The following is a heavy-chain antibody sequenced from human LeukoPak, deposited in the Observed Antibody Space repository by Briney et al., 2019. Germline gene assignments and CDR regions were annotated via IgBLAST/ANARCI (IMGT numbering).Heavy chain of an antibody. CDR3: AKDRDWYYFDY. CDR1: GFTFSSYG. D-gene: IGHD5-24*01. J-gene: IGHJ4*02. V-gene: IGHV3-30*18. CDR2: ISYDGSNK. Sequence: HPGRSLRLSCAASGFTFSSYGVHWVRQAPGKGLEWVAVISYDGSNKYYADSVKGRFTISRDNSKNTLYLQMNSLRAEDTAVYYCAKDRDWYYFDYWGQGTLVTVSS.